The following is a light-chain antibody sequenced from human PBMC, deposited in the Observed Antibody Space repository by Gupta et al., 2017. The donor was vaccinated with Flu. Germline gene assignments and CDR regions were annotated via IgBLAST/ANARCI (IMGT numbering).Light chain of an antibody. J-gene: IGLJ3*02. CDR2: GKD. CDR3: KSRDSSGNQWV. Sequence: SSELTQDPAVSVALGQTVRSTCQGDSLRTYYASWYQQKPGQAPVVVIDGKDNRPSGIPDRFSGSSSGKKASLTISGAQAEDEADYYCKSRDSSGNQWVFGGGTKVTV. CDR1: SLRTYY. V-gene: IGLV3-19*01.